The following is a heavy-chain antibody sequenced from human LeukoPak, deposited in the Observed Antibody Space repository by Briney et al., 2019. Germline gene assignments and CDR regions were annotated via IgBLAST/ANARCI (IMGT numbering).Heavy chain of an antibody. CDR2: ISSSSSYI. CDR1: GFTFSSYS. V-gene: IGHV3-21*01. J-gene: IGHJ6*03. CDR3: ARGGSGWSGLYYYYYYMDV. Sequence: GGSLRLSCAASGFTFSSYSMNWVRQAPGKGLEWVSSISSSSSYIYYADSVKGRFTISRDNAKNSLYLQMNSLRAEDTAVYYCARGGSGWSGLYYYYYYMDVWGKGTTVTVSS. D-gene: IGHD6-19*01.